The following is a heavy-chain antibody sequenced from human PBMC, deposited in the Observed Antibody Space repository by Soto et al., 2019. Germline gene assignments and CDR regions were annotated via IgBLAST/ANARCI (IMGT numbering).Heavy chain of an antibody. CDR1: GYVFTAYW. J-gene: IGHJ3*02. CDR2: IYPGGDSDT. V-gene: IGHV5-51*01. CDR3: ATQMTTSQDAFDI. Sequence: PGESLKISCKTSGYVFTAYWIGWVRQMPGKGLEWMGIIYPGGDSDTRYSQSSQGQVTISADKSITTAYLQWNSLKASDTAMYYCATQMTTSQDAFDIWGQGTMGTVSS. D-gene: IGHD4-4*01.